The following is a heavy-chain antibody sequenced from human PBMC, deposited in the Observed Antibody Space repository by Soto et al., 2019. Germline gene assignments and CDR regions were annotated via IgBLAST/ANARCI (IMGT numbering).Heavy chain of an antibody. CDR2: ISIYVSSS. V-gene: IGHV1-18*01. Sequence: VQLVQSGAELKMPGASVKVSCKTSGYIFSNYGLTWVRQAPGQGLEWMGWISIYVSSSHSSPRFHGRLIMTTHTSTSTAFMELRNLRIDDTAVYFCAKNSSSDWLDSWGQGTLITVSS. D-gene: IGHD6-13*01. CDR1: GYIFSNYG. J-gene: IGHJ5*01. CDR3: AKNSSSDWLDS.